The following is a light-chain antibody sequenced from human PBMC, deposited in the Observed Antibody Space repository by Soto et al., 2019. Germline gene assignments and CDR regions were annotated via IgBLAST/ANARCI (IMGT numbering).Light chain of an antibody. V-gene: IGKV4-1*01. Sequence: DIVMTQSPDSLAVSPGERATINCKSSQSVLYSSNNKNYLAWYQQRPGQPPKLLIYWASTRESGVPDRFSGSRSGTDFTFTITSLQAEDVAVYYCQQYESTPPTFGQGTKLEIK. CDR3: QQYESTPPT. CDR1: QSVLYSSNNKNY. CDR2: WAS. J-gene: IGKJ2*01.